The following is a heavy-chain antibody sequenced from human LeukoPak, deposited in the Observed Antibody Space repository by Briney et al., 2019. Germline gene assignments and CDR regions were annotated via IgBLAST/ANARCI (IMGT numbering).Heavy chain of an antibody. CDR1: GFTVSSNS. CDR3: ARLAGAYSHLYDY. V-gene: IGHV3-53*01. J-gene: IGHJ4*02. CDR2: ICSGTI. D-gene: IGHD4/OR15-4a*01. Sequence: GGSLRLSCTVSGFTVSSNSMSWVREAPGKGLEWVSFICSGTIHYSYSVTGRFTISRDNSKNTLYLQMNSLGAEDTAVYSCARLAGAYSHLYDYWGQGTLVTVSS.